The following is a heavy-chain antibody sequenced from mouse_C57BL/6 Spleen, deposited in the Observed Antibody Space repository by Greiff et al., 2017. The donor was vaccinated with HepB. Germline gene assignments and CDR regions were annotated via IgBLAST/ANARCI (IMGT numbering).Heavy chain of an antibody. CDR3: ARFDYDGYYAMDY. D-gene: IGHD2-4*01. J-gene: IGHJ4*01. CDR1: GYTFTDYY. Sequence: DVKLQESGPVLVKPGASVKMSCKASGYTFTDYYMNWVKQSHGKSLEWIGVINPYNGGTSYNQKFKGKATLTVDKSSSTAYMELNSLTSEDSAVYYCARFDYDGYYAMDYWGQGTSVTVSS. V-gene: IGHV1-19*01. CDR2: INPYNGGT.